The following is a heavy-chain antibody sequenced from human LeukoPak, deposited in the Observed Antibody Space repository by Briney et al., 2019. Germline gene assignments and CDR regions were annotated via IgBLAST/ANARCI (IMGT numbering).Heavy chain of an antibody. Sequence: SGDSLRLSCAPSGFSFDDHGMRCVRQAPGKGLEWVSGIGRSGDNTYYADSVKGRVTTSRDNSKNTVYLQMSSLRVEDTAVYYCAKVLTGYYYYLENWGQGTLGTVSP. CDR2: IGRSGDNT. D-gene: IGHD3-9*01. J-gene: IGHJ4*02. CDR1: GFSFDDHG. CDR3: AKVLTGYYYYLEN. V-gene: IGHV3-23*01.